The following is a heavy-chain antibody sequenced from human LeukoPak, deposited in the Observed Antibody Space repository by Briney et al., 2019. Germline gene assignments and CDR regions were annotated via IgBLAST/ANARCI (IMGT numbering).Heavy chain of an antibody. D-gene: IGHD5-12*01. CDR3: ARARGVAATIGGWFDP. CDR1: GYTFTGYY. CDR2: INPSSGTT. Sequence: ASVKVSCKASGYTFTGYYMHWVRQAPGQGLEWMAWINPSSGTTKYAQKFQGRVTMTRDTSISTAYMELTSLRSDDTAMYYCARARGVAATIGGWFDPWGQGTLVTVSS. J-gene: IGHJ5*01. V-gene: IGHV1-2*02.